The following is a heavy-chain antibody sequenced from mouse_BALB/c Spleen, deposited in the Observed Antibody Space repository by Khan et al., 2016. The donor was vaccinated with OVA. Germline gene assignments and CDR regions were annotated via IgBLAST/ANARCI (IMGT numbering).Heavy chain of an antibody. D-gene: IGHD2-1*01. CDR2: ISSGSTYT. CDR3: TREGNYAHWYFDV. V-gene: IGHV5-6-4*01. CDR1: GFSFSSYT. Sequence: EVELVESGGGLVKPGGSLKLSCAASGFSFSSYTMSWVRQTPAKRLEWVATISSGSTYTYSPDSVKGRFTISRDNAKNTLFLQMSSLKSEDTAMYYCTREGNYAHWYFDVWGAGTTVTVSS. J-gene: IGHJ1*01.